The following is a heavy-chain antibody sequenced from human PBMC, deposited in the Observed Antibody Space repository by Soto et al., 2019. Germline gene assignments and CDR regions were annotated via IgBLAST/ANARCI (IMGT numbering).Heavy chain of an antibody. Sequence: GGSLRLSCAASGFTFSSYTMSWVRQAPGKGLEWVSAISGSGGSTYYEDSVKGRFTISRDNSKNTLYLQMNSLRAEDTAVYYCAKEGRGVRGVIYYYGMDVWGQGTTVTVSS. CDR2: ISGSGGST. CDR1: GFTFSSYT. D-gene: IGHD3-10*01. V-gene: IGHV3-23*01. CDR3: AKEGRGVRGVIYYYGMDV. J-gene: IGHJ6*02.